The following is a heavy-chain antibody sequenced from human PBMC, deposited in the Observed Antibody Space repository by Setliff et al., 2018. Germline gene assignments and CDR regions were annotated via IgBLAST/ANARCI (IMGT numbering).Heavy chain of an antibody. V-gene: IGHV3-7*01. CDR2: IKQDGSER. CDR3: AKSGQTSPYYYYSLDV. Sequence: GGSLRLSCAASGFTSSDYWMAWVRQAPGKGLEWVANIKQDGSERFYRDSVKGRFTISRDNARNSLYLQMQSLRAEDTAVYYCAKSGQTSPYYYYSLDVWGKGTTVTVSS. D-gene: IGHD6-25*01. J-gene: IGHJ6*03. CDR1: GFTSSDYW.